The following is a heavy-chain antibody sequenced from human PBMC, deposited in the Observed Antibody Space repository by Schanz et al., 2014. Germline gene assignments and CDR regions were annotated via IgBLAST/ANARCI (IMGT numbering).Heavy chain of an antibody. CDR3: GRGGGAYPQKYGMDV. CDR1: GYSFTTYF. D-gene: IGHD2-2*01. V-gene: IGHV1-46*01. Sequence: QVHLLQSGAEAKKPGASVKVSCKAFGYSFTTYFIHWVRLAPGQGFEWMGLISPSGGSTSYAQKFRGRVTMTRDTSTSTVQMELRGLTSEATAVYYCGRGGGAYPQKYGMDVWGQGTVVTVSS. J-gene: IGHJ3*01. CDR2: ISPSGGST.